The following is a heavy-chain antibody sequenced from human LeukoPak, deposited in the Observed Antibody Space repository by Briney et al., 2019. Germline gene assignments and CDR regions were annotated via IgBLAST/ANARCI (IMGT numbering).Heavy chain of an antibody. V-gene: IGHV3-48*03. D-gene: IGHD3-16*01. J-gene: IGHJ3*02. CDR2: ISSDGTTI. Sequence: PGGSLRLSCAASGSTVSSYEFYWVRQAPGKGLEWVSYISSDGTTIKYADSVKGRFTISRDDAKRSLYLQMNGLRADDMAIYYCGAARQYVGAFDIWGQGTVVTVSS. CDR1: GSTVSSYE. CDR3: GAARQYVGAFDI.